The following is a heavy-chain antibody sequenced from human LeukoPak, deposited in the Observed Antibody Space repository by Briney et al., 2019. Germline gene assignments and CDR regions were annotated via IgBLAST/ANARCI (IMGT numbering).Heavy chain of an antibody. CDR1: GFTFSSYA. CDR2: ISYDGSNK. D-gene: IGHD2/OR15-2a*01. J-gene: IGHJ4*02. CDR3: ARERTTIVSGTTIGAY. V-gene: IGHV3-30*04. Sequence: GGSLRLSCAASGFTFSSYAMHWVRQAPGKGLEWVAVISYDGSNKYYADSVKGRFTISRDNAKNSLFLQMNSLTADDTAVYYCARERTTIVSGTTIGAYWGQGTLVTVSS.